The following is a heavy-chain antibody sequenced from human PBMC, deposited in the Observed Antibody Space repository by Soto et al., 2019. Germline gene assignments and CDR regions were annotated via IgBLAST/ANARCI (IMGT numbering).Heavy chain of an antibody. J-gene: IGHJ3*02. CDR2: IFSNSEGGTA. CDR3: STYPVWDSFNI. V-gene: IGHV3-15*07. D-gene: IGHD3-16*01. Sequence: EVQLVESGGGLVKPGGSLRLSCAASGFTFSNVWMNWVRQAPGKGLEWVGRIFSNSEGGTAESAVPVRGRFTISRDDSENMVYLQMDSLKTEDTAIYYCSTYPVWDSFNIWGQGTMVTVSS. CDR1: GFTFSNVW.